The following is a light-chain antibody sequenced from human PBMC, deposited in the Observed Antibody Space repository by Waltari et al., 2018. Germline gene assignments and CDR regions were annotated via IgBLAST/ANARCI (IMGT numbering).Light chain of an antibody. V-gene: IGKV3-11*01. J-gene: IGKJ2*01. Sequence: ETVLTQSPATLSLSPGERVTLSCRASQNINNYLAWYQQRPGQAPRLLIYDASDRATGIPARVSGSGSGTDFSLTISSLEPEDFGVYYCQQRGDWPPYTFGQGTKLEI. CDR3: QQRGDWPPYT. CDR2: DAS. CDR1: QNINNY.